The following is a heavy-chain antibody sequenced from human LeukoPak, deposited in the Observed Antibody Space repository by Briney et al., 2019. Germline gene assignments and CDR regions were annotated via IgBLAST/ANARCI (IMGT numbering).Heavy chain of an antibody. Sequence: SETLSLTCTVSGGSISSHYWTWIRQPPGKGLEWIGYIYYRGGTNYNPSLQSRVTISVDTSKNQFSLKVTSVTAADTAVYYCARAYGARPYYYFDYWGQGTLVTVSS. J-gene: IGHJ4*02. V-gene: IGHV4-59*08. CDR3: ARAYGARPYYYFDY. D-gene: IGHD4-17*01. CDR2: IYYRGGT. CDR1: GGSISSHY.